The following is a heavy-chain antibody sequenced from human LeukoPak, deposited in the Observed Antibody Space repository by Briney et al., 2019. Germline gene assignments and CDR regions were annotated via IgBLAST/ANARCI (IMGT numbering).Heavy chain of an antibody. CDR2: IYYSGST. Sequence: SETLSLTCTVSGGSISSSSYYWGWIRQPPGKGLEWIGSIYYSGSTCYNPSLKSRVTISVDTSKNQFSLKLSSVTAADTAVYYCATLGGYSYGYNYWGQGTLVTVSS. D-gene: IGHD5-18*01. CDR3: ATLGGYSYGYNY. J-gene: IGHJ4*02. CDR1: GGSISSSSYY. V-gene: IGHV4-39*01.